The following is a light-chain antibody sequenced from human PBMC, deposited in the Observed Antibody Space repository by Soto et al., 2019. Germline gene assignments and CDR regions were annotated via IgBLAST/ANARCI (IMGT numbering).Light chain of an antibody. V-gene: IGLV2-11*01. CDR1: SSDVGGYNY. J-gene: IGLJ1*01. CDR3: CSYAGSYTLYV. CDR2: DVS. Sequence: QSFLTQPRSVSGSPGQSVTISCTGTSSDVGGYNYVSWYQQHPSKAPKLMIYDVSKRPSGVPDRFSGSKSGNTASLTISGLQAEDEADYSCCSYAGSYTLYVFGTGTKVTVL.